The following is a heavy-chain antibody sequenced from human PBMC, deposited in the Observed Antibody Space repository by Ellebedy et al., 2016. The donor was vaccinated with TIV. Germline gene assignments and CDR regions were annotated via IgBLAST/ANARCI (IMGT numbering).Heavy chain of an antibody. V-gene: IGHV1-58*01. CDR3: ARVAGSYSDFDY. CDR1: GFTFTSSA. J-gene: IGHJ4*02. Sequence: AASVKVSCKASGFTFTSSAVQWVRQARGQRLEWIGWIVVGSGNTNYAQKLQGRVAMTTDTSTSTAYMELRSLRSDDTAVYYCARVAGSYSDFDYWGQGTLVTVSS. CDR2: IVVGSGNT. D-gene: IGHD1-26*01.